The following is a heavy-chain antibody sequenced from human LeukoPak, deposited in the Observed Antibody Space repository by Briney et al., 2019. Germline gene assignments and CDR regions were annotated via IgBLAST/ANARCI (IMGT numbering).Heavy chain of an antibody. J-gene: IGHJ5*02. CDR1: GYSFTSYG. CDR3: AREAYDILRNNWFDP. D-gene: IGHD3-9*01. Sequence: ASVKVSCKASGYSFTSYGISWVRQAPGQGLEWMGWISAYNGNTDYAQKLQGRVTMTTDTSTSTAYMELGSLRSDDTAVYYCAREAYDILRNNWFDPWGQGTLVTVSS. CDR2: ISAYNGNT. V-gene: IGHV1-18*01.